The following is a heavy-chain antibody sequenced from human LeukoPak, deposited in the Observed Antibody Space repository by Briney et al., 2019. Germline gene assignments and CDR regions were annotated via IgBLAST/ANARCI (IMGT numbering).Heavy chain of an antibody. CDR2: VNPSGGST. Sequence: ASVKVSCKASGYTFTSYYVHWVRQAPGQGLEWMGIVNPSGGSTSYAQKFQGRVTMTRDTSTSTVYMELSSLRSEDTAVYYCARDSGSYFDYWGQGTLVTVSS. J-gene: IGHJ4*02. V-gene: IGHV1-46*01. D-gene: IGHD1-26*01. CDR1: GYTFTSYY. CDR3: ARDSGSYFDY.